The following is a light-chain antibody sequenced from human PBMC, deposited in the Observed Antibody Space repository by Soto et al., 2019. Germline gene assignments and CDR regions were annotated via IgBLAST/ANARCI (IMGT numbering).Light chain of an antibody. J-gene: IGKJ2*01. CDR2: GAS. CDR1: QSVSSGD. Sequence: EIALTQSPGTLSLSPGERATLSCRTSQSVSSGDFAWYQPRPGQAPRLVIYGASTRATGVPDRFSGSGSGTDFTLTISGLEPDDFAVYFCLQYGNSPYTFGQGTKLEMK. CDR3: LQYGNSPYT. V-gene: IGKV3-20*01.